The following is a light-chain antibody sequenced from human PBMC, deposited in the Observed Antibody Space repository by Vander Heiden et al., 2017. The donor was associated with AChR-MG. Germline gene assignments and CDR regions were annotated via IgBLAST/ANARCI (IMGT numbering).Light chain of an antibody. J-gene: IGLJ2*01. CDR1: SSAVGGYNY. Sequence: QSALTQPASVSGSPGPSLPISCPGTSSAVGGYNYVSWYQQHPGKAPKLMIYDVSKRPSGVSKRFSGSKSGNTASLTISGLQAEDEADYYCSSYTSSSTLEFGGGTKLTVL. CDR3: SSYTSSSTLE. V-gene: IGLV2-14*01. CDR2: DVS.